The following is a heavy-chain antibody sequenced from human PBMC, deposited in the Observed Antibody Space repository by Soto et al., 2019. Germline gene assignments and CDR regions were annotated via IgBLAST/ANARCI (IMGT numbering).Heavy chain of an antibody. CDR2: IYYSGST. J-gene: IGHJ6*02. CDR1: GGSISSDGNY. Sequence: QVQLQESGPGLVKSSQTLSLTCTVSGGSISSDGNYWSWIRQHPGKGLEWIGYIYYSGSTYYNPSLKSRVSISVDTSKNQFSRKLNSGTAADTAVYYCARARMVRGIIYYYCMDVWGQGTTVTVSS. CDR3: ARARMVRGIIYYYCMDV. V-gene: IGHV4-31*03. D-gene: IGHD3-10*01.